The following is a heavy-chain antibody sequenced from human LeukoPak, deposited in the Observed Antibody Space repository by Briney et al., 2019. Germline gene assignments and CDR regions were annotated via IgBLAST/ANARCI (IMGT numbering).Heavy chain of an antibody. J-gene: IGHJ4*02. D-gene: IGHD1-26*01. CDR3: ARRSGSYSKAYDY. CDR1: GYSFTSYW. Sequence: GESLKISCKASGYSFTSYWIGWMRQMPGKGLEWMGSIYPGDSDSRHSPSFKGQVTISADKSISTPYLQCRCLQASHTGMYFRARRSGSYSKAYDYWGQGTLVTVSS. V-gene: IGHV5-51*01. CDR2: IYPGDSDS.